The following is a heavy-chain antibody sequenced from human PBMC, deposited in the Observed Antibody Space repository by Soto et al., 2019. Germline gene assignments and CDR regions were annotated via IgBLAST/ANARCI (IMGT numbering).Heavy chain of an antibody. CDR2: ISYEGSNK. D-gene: IGHD6-19*01. V-gene: IGHV3-30*18. CDR1: GFTFSSYG. J-gene: IGHJ6*02. Sequence: QVQLVESGGGVVQPGRSLRLSCAASGFTFSSYGMHWVRQAPGKGLEWVAVISYEGSNKYYADSVKGRFTISRDNSKNTLYLQMNSLRAEDTAVYYCAKGTSSGWYYYYYGMDVWGQGTTVTVSS. CDR3: AKGTSSGWYYYYYGMDV.